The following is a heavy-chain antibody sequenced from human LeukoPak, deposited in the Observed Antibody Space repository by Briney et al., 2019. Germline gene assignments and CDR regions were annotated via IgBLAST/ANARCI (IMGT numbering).Heavy chain of an antibody. Sequence: ASVKVSCKASGYTFTSYDINWVRQATGQGLEWMGWMNPNSGNTGYAQKFQGRVTMTRDTSASTAYMELSSLRPEDTAVYYCARGPRSDFWTGYYENWFNPWGQGTLVTVSS. V-gene: IGHV1-8*01. J-gene: IGHJ5*02. CDR2: MNPNSGNT. D-gene: IGHD3/OR15-3a*01. CDR1: GYTFTSYD. CDR3: ARGPRSDFWTGYYENWFNP.